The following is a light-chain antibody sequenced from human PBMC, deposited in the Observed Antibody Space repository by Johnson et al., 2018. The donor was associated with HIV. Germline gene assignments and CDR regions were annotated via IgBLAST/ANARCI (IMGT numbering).Light chain of an antibody. Sequence: QSVLTQPPSVSAAPGQKVTISCSASSSNIVNIYISWYQHLPGTAPKLLIYDNHKRPSGIPDRFSGFKSGTSATLGITGLQTGDEADYYCGTWDGSLSVGHVFGTGTKVTVL. V-gene: IGLV1-51*01. CDR2: DNH. CDR1: SSNIVNIY. J-gene: IGLJ1*01. CDR3: GTWDGSLSVGHV.